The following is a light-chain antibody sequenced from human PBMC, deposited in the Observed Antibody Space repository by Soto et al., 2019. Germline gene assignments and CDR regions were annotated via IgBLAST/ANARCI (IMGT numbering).Light chain of an antibody. CDR3: QQYNNWPFS. CDR1: QGVTTN. V-gene: IGKV3-15*01. Sequence: EIIMTQSPGTLSVSPGERATLSCRAAQGVTTNFDWYQQKSGQSPRLLIYDVSNRATGVPARFSGSGSETDFTLTISGLRSEDSAVYFCQQYNNWPFSFGQGTRLEIK. CDR2: DVS. J-gene: IGKJ5*01.